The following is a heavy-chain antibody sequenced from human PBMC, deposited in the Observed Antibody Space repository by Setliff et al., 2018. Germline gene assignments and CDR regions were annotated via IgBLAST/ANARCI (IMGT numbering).Heavy chain of an antibody. J-gene: IGHJ5*02. CDR1: GGSISSYY. D-gene: IGHD3-22*01. CDR2: IYYSGST. Sequence: SETLSLTCTVYGGSISSYYWSWIRQPPGKGLEWIGYIYYSGSTNYNPSLKRRVTISVDTSKNQFSLKLSSVTAADTAVYYCARAAKYDSSGYYGFWFDPWGQGTLVTVSS. V-gene: IGHV4-59*08. CDR3: ARAAKYDSSGYYGFWFDP.